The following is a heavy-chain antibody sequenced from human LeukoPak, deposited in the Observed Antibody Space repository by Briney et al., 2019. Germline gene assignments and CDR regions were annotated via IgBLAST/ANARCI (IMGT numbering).Heavy chain of an antibody. D-gene: IGHD6-13*01. Sequence: SVKVSCKASGGSFSSYAISWVRQAPGQGLEWMGRIIPIFGTANYAQKFQGRVTITTDESTSTAYMELSSLRSEDTAVYYCGRDQRTSSWYGSFDYWGQGTLVTVSS. CDR3: GRDQRTSSWYGSFDY. CDR2: IIPIFGTA. CDR1: GGSFSSYA. V-gene: IGHV1-69*05. J-gene: IGHJ4*02.